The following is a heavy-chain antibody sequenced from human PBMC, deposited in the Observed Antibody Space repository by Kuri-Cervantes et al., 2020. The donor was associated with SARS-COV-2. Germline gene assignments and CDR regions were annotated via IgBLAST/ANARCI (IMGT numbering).Heavy chain of an antibody. CDR3: ARDLGSSWHKGYYYGMDV. V-gene: IGHV3-23*01. J-gene: IGHJ6*02. D-gene: IGHD6-13*01. CDR1: GFTFSGYA. CDR2: ISGSGGST. Sequence: GGSLRLSCAASGFTFSGYAMRWVRQAPGKGLEWVSPISGSGGSTYYADSVKGRFTISRDNSKNTLYLQMNSLRTEDTAVYYCARDLGSSWHKGYYYGMDVWGQGTTVTVSS.